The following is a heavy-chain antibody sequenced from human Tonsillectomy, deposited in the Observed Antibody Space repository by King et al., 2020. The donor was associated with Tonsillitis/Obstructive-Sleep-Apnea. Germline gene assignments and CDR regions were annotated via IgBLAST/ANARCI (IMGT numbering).Heavy chain of an antibody. Sequence: VQLVESGGGLVQPGRSLRLSCVASGFTFDDYAMHWVRQAPGKGLEWVSGISWNGATIGYADSVKGRFTVSRDNAKNSLYLQMNSLRAEDTAFYYCAKYETRFLEWWGTHSVDYWGQGTLVTVSS. CDR1: GFTFDDYA. D-gene: IGHD3-3*01. J-gene: IGHJ4*02. CDR2: ISWNGATI. V-gene: IGHV3-9*01. CDR3: AKYETRFLEWWGTHSVDY.